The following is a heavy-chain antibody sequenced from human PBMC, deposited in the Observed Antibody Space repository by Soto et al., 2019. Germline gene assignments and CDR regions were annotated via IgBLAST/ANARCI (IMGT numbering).Heavy chain of an antibody. Sequence: SETLSVTCSVAGGSISSFYWSWIRQPPGKGLEWIGYIYYSGSTNYNPSLKSRVTISVDTSKNQFSLKLSSVTAADTAVYYCARIEYSSSYYYYYYMDVWGKGTTVTVSS. CDR3: ARIEYSSSYYYYYYMDV. J-gene: IGHJ6*03. V-gene: IGHV4-59*01. D-gene: IGHD6-6*01. CDR2: IYYSGST. CDR1: GGSISSFY.